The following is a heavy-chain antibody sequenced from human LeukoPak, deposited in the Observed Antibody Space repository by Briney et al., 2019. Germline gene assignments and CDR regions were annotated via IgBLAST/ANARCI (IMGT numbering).Heavy chain of an antibody. D-gene: IGHD1-26*01. CDR2: IYHSGST. CDR1: GGSISSGGYS. J-gene: IGHJ5*02. Sequence: SETLSLTCAVSGGSISSGGYSWSWIRQPPGKGLEWIGYIYHSGSTYYNPSLKSRVTISVDRSKNQFSLKLSSVTAADTAVYHCAREDSGSYQNWFDPWGQGTLVTVSS. V-gene: IGHV4-30-2*01. CDR3: AREDSGSYQNWFDP.